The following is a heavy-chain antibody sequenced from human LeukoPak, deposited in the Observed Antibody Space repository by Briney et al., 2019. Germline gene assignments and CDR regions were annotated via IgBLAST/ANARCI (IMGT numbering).Heavy chain of an antibody. Sequence: PGGSLSLSCTASGFTFSNYAMSWVRQAPGRGLEWVSVITGSSGSTYYADSVKGRFTISRDNSKNALYLQMNSLRAEDTAVYYCARGRWMTAATYWYFDLWGRGTQVTVSS. D-gene: IGHD2-21*02. V-gene: IGHV3-23*01. CDR3: ARGRWMTAATYWYFDL. J-gene: IGHJ2*01. CDR1: GFTFSNYA. CDR2: ITGSSGST.